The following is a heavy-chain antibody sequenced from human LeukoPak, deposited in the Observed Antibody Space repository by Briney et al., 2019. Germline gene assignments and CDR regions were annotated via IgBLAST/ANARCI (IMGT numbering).Heavy chain of an antibody. CDR1: GYTITGYY. D-gene: IGHD2-2*01. J-gene: IGHJ4*02. Sequence: ASVRVSCKASGYTITGYYMHWVRQAPGQGLEWMGWINPNSGDTYFAQNFQGRVTMTRDTSISTAYMELSRLTSADTAVYYCARDHGYCSSASICPADYWGQGTLVTVSS. V-gene: IGHV1-2*02. CDR2: INPNSGDT. CDR3: ARDHGYCSSASICPADY.